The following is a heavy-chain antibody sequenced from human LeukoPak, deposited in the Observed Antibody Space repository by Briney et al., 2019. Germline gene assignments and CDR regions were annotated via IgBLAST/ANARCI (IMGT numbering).Heavy chain of an antibody. Sequence: ASVKVFCKASGYTFTSYAMHWVRQAPGQRLGWMGWINAGNGNTKYSQKFQGRVTITRDTSASTAYMELSSLRSEDTAVYYCARDHAYFAWFDPWGQGTLVTVSS. CDR1: GYTFTSYA. CDR2: INAGNGNT. CDR3: ARDHAYFAWFDP. D-gene: IGHD3-9*01. J-gene: IGHJ5*02. V-gene: IGHV1-3*01.